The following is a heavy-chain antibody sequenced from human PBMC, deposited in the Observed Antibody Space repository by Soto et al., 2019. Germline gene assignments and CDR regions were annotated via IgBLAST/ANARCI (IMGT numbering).Heavy chain of an antibody. J-gene: IGHJ6*02. Sequence: ALRLSCAASGFTFSSYALHWVRQAPGRGLEWVALISYDGSNEYYVDSVKGRFTISRDNSRHTLYLQMNSLRPEDTAVYYCARDLSDSSTWYDDYYYYYGLDVWGQGTTVTVS. CDR1: GFTFSSYA. D-gene: IGHD6-13*01. CDR2: ISYDGSNE. V-gene: IGHV3-30-3*01. CDR3: ARDLSDSSTWYDDYYYYYGLDV.